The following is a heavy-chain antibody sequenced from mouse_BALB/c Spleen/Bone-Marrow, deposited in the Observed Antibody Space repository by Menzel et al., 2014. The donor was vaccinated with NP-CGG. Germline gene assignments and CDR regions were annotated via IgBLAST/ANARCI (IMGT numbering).Heavy chain of an antibody. CDR1: GYTFTSYW. CDR3: ARYYYAMDY. J-gene: IGHJ4*01. V-gene: IGHV1-87*01. Sequence: QVQLQQSGAELAGPGASVKLSCKASGYTFTSYWMQWVKQRPGQGLEWIGAIYPGDGDTRYTQKFKGKATLTADKSSSTAYMQLSSLASEDSAVYYCARYYYAMDYWGQGTSVTVSS. CDR2: IYPGDGDT.